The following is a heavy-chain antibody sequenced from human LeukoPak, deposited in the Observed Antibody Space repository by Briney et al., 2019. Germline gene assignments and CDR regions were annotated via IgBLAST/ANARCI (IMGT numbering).Heavy chain of an antibody. V-gene: IGHV4-59*01. CDR3: ARENSYYDSSGYYYGSGYFDY. CDR1: GGSISRYY. Sequence: SETLSLTCTVSGGSISRYYWSWIRQPPGKGLEWIGYKDYSGSTNYNRSLQSRVTISVDTSKNQFSLRLSSVTAADTAVYYCARENSYYDSSGYYYGSGYFDYWGQGTLVTVSS. J-gene: IGHJ4*02. CDR2: KDYSGST. D-gene: IGHD3-22*01.